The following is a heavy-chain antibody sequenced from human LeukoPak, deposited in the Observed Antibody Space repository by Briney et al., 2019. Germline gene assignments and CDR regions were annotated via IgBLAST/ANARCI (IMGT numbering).Heavy chain of an antibody. V-gene: IGHV4-31*03. CDR2: IYYSGST. CDR1: GGSISSGGYY. CDR3: ARDGTGSGNYYNWFDP. Sequence: PSETLSLTCTVSGGSISSGGYYWSWIRQHPGKGLEWIGYIYYSGSTYYNPSLKSRVTISVDTSKNQFSLKLSSVTAADTAVYYCARDGTGSGNYYNWFDPWGQGTLVTVSS. J-gene: IGHJ5*02. D-gene: IGHD3-10*01.